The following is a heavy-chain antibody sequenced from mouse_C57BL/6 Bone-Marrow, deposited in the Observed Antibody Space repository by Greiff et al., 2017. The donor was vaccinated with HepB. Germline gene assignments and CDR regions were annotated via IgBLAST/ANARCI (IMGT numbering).Heavy chain of an antibody. D-gene: IGHD2-1*01. Sequence: QVQLKESGAELVRPGASVTLSCKASGYTFTDYEMHWVKQTPVHGLEWIGAIDPETGGTAYNQKFKGKAILTADKSSSTAYMELRSLTSEDSAVYYCTVTVYAMDYWGQGTSVTVSS. J-gene: IGHJ4*01. CDR1: GYTFTDYE. V-gene: IGHV1-15*01. CDR2: IDPETGGT. CDR3: TVTVYAMDY.